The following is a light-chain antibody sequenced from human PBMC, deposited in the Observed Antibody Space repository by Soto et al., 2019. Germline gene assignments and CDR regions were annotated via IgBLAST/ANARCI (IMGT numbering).Light chain of an antibody. J-gene: IGKJ1*01. V-gene: IGKV3-15*01. Sequence: EIVMTQSPATLSVSPGETATLSCRASQSVSTSLAWYQQKPGQAPRLLISGASTRATGVPARFSGSGSETEVTLPISSLQSEDFAVYYCQQYNNWWTFGQGTKVEIK. CDR3: QQYNNWWT. CDR2: GAS. CDR1: QSVSTS.